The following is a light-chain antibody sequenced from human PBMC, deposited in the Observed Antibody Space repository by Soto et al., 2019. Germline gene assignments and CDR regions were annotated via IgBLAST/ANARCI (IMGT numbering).Light chain of an antibody. CDR1: QSVSSS. V-gene: IGKV3-11*01. CDR2: DAS. Sequence: EIVLTQSPATLSLSPGERATLSCRASQSVSSSLAWYQQKPGQAPRLLNYDASNRATGIPARFSGSGSGTDFTLTISSLEPEDYAVYYCQQRKDWPLTFGGGTKVEIK. CDR3: QQRKDWPLT. J-gene: IGKJ4*01.